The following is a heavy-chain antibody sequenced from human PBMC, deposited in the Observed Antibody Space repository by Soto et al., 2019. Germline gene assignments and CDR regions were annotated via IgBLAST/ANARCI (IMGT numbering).Heavy chain of an antibody. D-gene: IGHD5-12*01. CDR2: VYVSDSET. J-gene: IGHJ3*01. Sequence: XESLKISFRGSGYYITSYWIAWVRQISGKGLEWLGSVYVSDSETKYSPSFQGQVTISADKSTNTAYLHWSSLKTSDTAMYYCARRGTLSGRDAFDVWGEGTMVTVSS. V-gene: IGHV5-51*01. CDR1: GYYITSYW. CDR3: ARRGTLSGRDAFDV.